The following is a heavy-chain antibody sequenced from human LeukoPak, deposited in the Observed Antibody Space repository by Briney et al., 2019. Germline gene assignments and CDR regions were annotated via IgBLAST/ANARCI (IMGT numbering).Heavy chain of an antibody. D-gene: IGHD6-25*01. Sequence: PSETLSLTCTVSGDAIINNHYYWGWIRQSPGKGLEWIANIFYSGALFSRGDTYYNPSLKSRVTISVDTSKNQFSLKVNSVTAADTAVYYCAREVTSEATPYFIDYWGQGTLVTVSS. CDR2: IFYSGALFSRGDT. CDR3: AREVTSEATPYFIDY. J-gene: IGHJ4*02. V-gene: IGHV4-39*07. CDR1: GDAIINNHYY.